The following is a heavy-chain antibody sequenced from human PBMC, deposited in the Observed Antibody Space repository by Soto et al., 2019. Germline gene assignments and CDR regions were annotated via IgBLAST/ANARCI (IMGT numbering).Heavy chain of an antibody. Sequence: SETLSLTCTVSGGSISSYYWSWIRQPPGKGLEWIGYFYYSGSANYNPSLRSRVTISVDTSKNQFSLKLSSVTAADTAVYYCARGTLTSYFDYWGQGTLVTVS. CDR1: GGSISSYY. V-gene: IGHV4-59*01. CDR2: FYYSGSA. CDR3: ARGTLTSYFDY. J-gene: IGHJ4*02.